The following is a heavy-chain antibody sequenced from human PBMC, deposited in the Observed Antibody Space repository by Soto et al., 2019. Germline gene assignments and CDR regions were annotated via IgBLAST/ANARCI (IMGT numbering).Heavy chain of an antibody. Sequence: SVEVSRKXSGGTFSIYAISWVRQAPGQGLEWMGGIIPIFGTANYAQKFQGRVTITADESTSTAYMELSSLRSEDTAVYYCARDDAYYDSSGYYVPLLDYWGQGTLVTVSS. J-gene: IGHJ4*02. D-gene: IGHD3-22*01. CDR1: GGTFSIYA. V-gene: IGHV1-69*13. CDR2: IIPIFGTA. CDR3: ARDDAYYDSSGYYVPLLDY.